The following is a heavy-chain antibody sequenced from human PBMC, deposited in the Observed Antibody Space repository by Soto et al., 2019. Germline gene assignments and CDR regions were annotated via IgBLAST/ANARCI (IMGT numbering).Heavy chain of an antibody. Sequence: PSETLSLTCTVSGGSISSYYWSWIRQPPGKGLEWIGYIYYSGSTNYNPSLKSRVTISVDTSKNQFSLKLSSVTAADTAVYYCARHFSGYDYIWGSYRYTPPGNYFDYWGQGTLVTVSS. D-gene: IGHD3-16*02. V-gene: IGHV4-59*08. J-gene: IGHJ4*02. CDR1: GGSISSYY. CDR3: ARHFSGYDYIWGSYRYTPPGNYFDY. CDR2: IYYSGST.